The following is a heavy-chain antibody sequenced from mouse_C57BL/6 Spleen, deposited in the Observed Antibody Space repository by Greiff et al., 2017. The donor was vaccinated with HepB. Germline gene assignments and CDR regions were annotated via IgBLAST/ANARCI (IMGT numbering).Heavy chain of an antibody. CDR3: ARLGYYGSSYAMDY. CDR2: INPNNGGT. D-gene: IGHD1-1*01. CDR1: GYTFTDYY. J-gene: IGHJ4*01. V-gene: IGHV1-26*01. Sequence: VQLQQSGPEPVKPGASVKISCKASGYTFTDYYMNWVKQSHGKSLEWIGDINPNNGGTSYNQKFKGKATLTVDKSSSTAYMELRSLTSEDSAVYYCARLGYYGSSYAMDYWGQGTSVTVSS.